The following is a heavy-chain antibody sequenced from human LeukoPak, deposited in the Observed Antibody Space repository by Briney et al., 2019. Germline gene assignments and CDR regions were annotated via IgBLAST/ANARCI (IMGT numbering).Heavy chain of an antibody. CDR1: GTTFNKYS. Sequence: GGFLRLSCAASGTTFNKYSMNWVRQTPGKGLEWVSSISNTGSYIYYADSVKGRFTVSRDNAKNSLYLQMNSLRVDDTAVYYCARDAPSAPPGFDYWGQGTLVTVSS. CDR3: ARDAPSAPPGFDY. CDR2: ISNTGSYI. J-gene: IGHJ4*02. V-gene: IGHV3-21*01. D-gene: IGHD6-6*01.